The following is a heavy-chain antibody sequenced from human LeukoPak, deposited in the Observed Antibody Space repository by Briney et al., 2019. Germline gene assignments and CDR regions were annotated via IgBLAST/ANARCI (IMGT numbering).Heavy chain of an antibody. CDR3: ARGFIGYCSSTSCYVFDY. D-gene: IGHD2-2*01. V-gene: IGHV3-66*01. CDR2: IYNSGST. Sequence: GGSLRLSCAASGFTVGYNYMTWVRQAPGKGLEWVAAIYNSGSTYYADSVKGRFTISRDNSKNTLYLQMNSLRAEDTAVYYCARGFIGYCSSTSCYVFDYWGQGTLVTVSS. J-gene: IGHJ4*02. CDR1: GFTVGYNY.